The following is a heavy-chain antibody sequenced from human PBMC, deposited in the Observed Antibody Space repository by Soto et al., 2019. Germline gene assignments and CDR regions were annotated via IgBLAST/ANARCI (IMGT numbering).Heavy chain of an antibody. Sequence: QLQLQESGPGLVKPSETLSLTCTVSGDSITNSSYYWGWVRQPPGKGLEWIASIYYIGSTYYNLSRKSRVTMSVDTSNNQFSLNLNSVTASDTAVYYCAGRNSLASVSLNFRELSNYKWIDPWGPGTLVTVSS. J-gene: IGHJ5*02. CDR2: IYYIGST. D-gene: IGHD3-16*02. V-gene: IGHV4-39*01. CDR1: GDSITNSSYY. CDR3: AGRNSLASVSLNFRELSNYKWIDP.